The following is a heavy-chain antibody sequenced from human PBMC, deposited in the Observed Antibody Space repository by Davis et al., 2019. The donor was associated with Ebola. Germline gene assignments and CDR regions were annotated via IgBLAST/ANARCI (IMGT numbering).Heavy chain of an antibody. J-gene: IGHJ6*02. Sequence: PSETLSLTCAVSGYSISSGYYRGWIRQPPGKGLEWIGSIYHSGSTNYNPSLKSRVTISVDTSKNQFSLKLSSVTAADTAVYYCARGSPTGGVWVYYYYGMDVWGQGTTVTVSS. CDR2: IYHSGST. V-gene: IGHV4-38-2*01. D-gene: IGHD2-8*02. CDR3: ARGSPTGGVWVYYYYGMDV. CDR1: GYSISSGYY.